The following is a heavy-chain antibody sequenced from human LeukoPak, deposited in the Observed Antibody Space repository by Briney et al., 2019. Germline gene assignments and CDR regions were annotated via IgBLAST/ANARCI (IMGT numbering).Heavy chain of an antibody. CDR2: IRQDGSEK. J-gene: IGHJ6*03. V-gene: IGHV3-7*01. CDR1: GFTFSSYW. Sequence: PTGGSLRLSCAASGFTFSSYWMSWVRQAPGKGLEWVANIRQDGSEKYYVDSVKGRFTIPRDNAKNSLYLQMNSLRAEDTAVYYCARVKESYHPFGYYYYYMDVWGKGTTVTVSS. D-gene: IGHD5-18*01. CDR3: ARVKESYHPFGYYYYYMDV.